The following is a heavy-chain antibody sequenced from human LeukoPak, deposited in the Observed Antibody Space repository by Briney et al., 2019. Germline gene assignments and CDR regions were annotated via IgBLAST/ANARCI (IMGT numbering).Heavy chain of an antibody. CDR3: ARVREGPFDP. J-gene: IGHJ5*02. V-gene: IGHV4-34*01. CDR2: INHSGST. Sequence: PGGSLRLSCAASGFTFSSYSMNWVRQPPGKGLEWIGEINHSGSTNYNPSLKSRVTISVDTSKNQFSLKLSSVTAADTAVYYCARVREGPFDPWGQGTLVTVSS. D-gene: IGHD3-10*01. CDR1: GFTFSSYS.